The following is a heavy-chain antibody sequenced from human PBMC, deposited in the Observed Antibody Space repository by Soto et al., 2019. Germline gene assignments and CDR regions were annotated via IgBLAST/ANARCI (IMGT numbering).Heavy chain of an antibody. Sequence: QVQLVQSGAEVKKPGASVKVSCKASGYTFTSYGISWVRQAPGQGLEWMGWISAYNGNTNYAQKLQGRVTMTTDTPPSTANRGLGTLRSDDRAVYYWAGPVESYYGRAVGGKGTTVTVPS. V-gene: IGHV1-18*04. CDR2: ISAYNGNT. CDR3: AGPVESYYGRAV. J-gene: IGHJ6*04. CDR1: GYTFTSYG. D-gene: IGHD1-1*01.